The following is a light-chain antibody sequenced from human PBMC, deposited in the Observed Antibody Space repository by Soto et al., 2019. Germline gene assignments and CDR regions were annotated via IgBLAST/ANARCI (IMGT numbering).Light chain of an antibody. CDR2: SNN. CDR3: AARDDSLNGWV. J-gene: IGLJ3*02. CDR1: SSNIGSNT. Sequence: QSVLTQPPSASGTPGQRVTISCSRSSSNIGSNTVNWYQQLPGTAPKLLIYSNNQRPSGVPDRFSGSKSGTSASLAISGLQSEDEADYYCAARDDSLNGWVFGGGTKLTVL. V-gene: IGLV1-44*01.